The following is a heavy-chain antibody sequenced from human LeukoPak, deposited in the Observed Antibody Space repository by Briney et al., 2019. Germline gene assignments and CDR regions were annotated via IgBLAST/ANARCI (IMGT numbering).Heavy chain of an antibody. CDR3: AKAPYYDILTGYWYSDY. J-gene: IGHJ4*02. Sequence: GGSLRLSCAATGFTFSRYWMHWVRQAPGKGLVWVSRINTEGSSTSYADSVQGRFSISRDNAKNTLYLQMNSLRAEDTAVYYCAKAPYYDILTGYWYSDYWGQGTLVTVSS. CDR2: INTEGSST. D-gene: IGHD3-9*01. V-gene: IGHV3-74*01. CDR1: GFTFSRYW.